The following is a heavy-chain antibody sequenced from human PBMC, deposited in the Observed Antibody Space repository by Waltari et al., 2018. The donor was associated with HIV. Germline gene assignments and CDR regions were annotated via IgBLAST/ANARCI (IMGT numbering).Heavy chain of an antibody. V-gene: IGHV3-30-3*01. CDR3: ARARFLEWPMTAFDI. J-gene: IGHJ3*02. Sequence: VKRVGSGGGVAQPGRSLRTSCAAPGFTCSPYARPWVRTPPGKGLEWVAVISYDGSNKYYADSVKGRFTISRDNSKNTLYLQMNSLRAEDTAVYYCARARFLEWPMTAFDIWGQGTMVTVSS. CDR2: ISYDGSNK. D-gene: IGHD3-3*01. CDR1: GFTCSPYA.